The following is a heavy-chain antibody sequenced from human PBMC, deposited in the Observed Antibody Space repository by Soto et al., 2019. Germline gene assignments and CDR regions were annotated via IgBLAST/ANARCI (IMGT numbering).Heavy chain of an antibody. J-gene: IGHJ4*02. CDR3: ATYGSGSYKPTNFDY. CDR2: IYYSGST. Sequence: QVQLQESGPGLVKPSQTLSLTCTVSGGSISSGDYYWSWIRQHPGKVLEWIGYIYYSGSTYYNPSLRSRVTISVDTSKNQLSLTLTSVTAADTAVYYCATYGSGSYKPTNFDYWGQGTLVTVSS. D-gene: IGHD3-10*01. CDR1: GGSISSGDYY. V-gene: IGHV4-31*03.